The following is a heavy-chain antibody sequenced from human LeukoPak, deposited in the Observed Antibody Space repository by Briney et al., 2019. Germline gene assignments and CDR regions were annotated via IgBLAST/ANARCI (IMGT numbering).Heavy chain of an antibody. V-gene: IGHV4-39*01. Sequence: SETLSLTCTVSGGPIRSSSYYWGWIRQPPGKGLEWIGNIYYSGSTYYKSSLKSRVTISVDTSKNQFSLKLTSVTAADTAVYYCARLSGSYSVWFDPWGQGTLVTVSS. CDR3: ARLSGSYSVWFDP. J-gene: IGHJ5*02. CDR2: IYYSGST. CDR1: GGPIRSSSYY. D-gene: IGHD1-26*01.